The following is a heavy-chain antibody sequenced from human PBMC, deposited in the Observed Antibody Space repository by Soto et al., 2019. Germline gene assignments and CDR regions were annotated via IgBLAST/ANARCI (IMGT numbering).Heavy chain of an antibody. Sequence: GGSLRLSCAASGFTFSSYWMSWVRQAPGKGLEWVANIKQDGSEKYYVDSVKGRFTISRDNAKNSLYLQMNSLRAEDTAVYYCARFLNYYDSSGYYYWGQGTLVTVSS. CDR1: GFTFSSYW. J-gene: IGHJ4*02. D-gene: IGHD3-22*01. CDR2: IKQDGSEK. CDR3: ARFLNYYDSSGYYY. V-gene: IGHV3-7*03.